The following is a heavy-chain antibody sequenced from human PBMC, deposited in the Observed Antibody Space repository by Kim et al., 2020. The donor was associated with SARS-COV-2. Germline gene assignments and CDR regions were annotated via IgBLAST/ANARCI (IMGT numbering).Heavy chain of an antibody. CDR2: T. CDR3: ARTYGDFTEVDY. V-gene: IGHV1-2*02. D-gene: IGHD4-17*01. Sequence: TEYAQKVQGRVSMTRDTSISTIYMALSGLVSDDTAVYYCARTYGDFTEVDYWGQGTLVTVSS. J-gene: IGHJ4*02.